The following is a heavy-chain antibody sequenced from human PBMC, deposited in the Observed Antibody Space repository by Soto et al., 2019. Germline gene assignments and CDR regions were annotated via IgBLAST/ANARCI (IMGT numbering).Heavy chain of an antibody. V-gene: IGHV3-30*03. Sequence: GGSLRLSCAASGFTFSSYGMHWVRQAPGKGLEWVAVISYDGSNRYYADSVKGRFSISRDNSKNTLYLQMNRLRVEDTAVYYCARANEGDSYKWDSDAFDVWGQGTVVTVS. J-gene: IGHJ3*01. CDR1: GFTFSSYG. CDR2: ISYDGSNR. CDR3: ARANEGDSYKWDSDAFDV. D-gene: IGHD1-26*01.